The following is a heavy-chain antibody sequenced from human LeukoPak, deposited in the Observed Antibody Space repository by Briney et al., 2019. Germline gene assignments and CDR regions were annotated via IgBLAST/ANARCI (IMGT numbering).Heavy chain of an antibody. V-gene: IGHV3-66*02. CDR2: IDSGGHT. CDR1: GFTVSSRY. D-gene: IGHD3-10*01. CDR3: AREDYGSGSNAFDI. Sequence: GGSLRLSCAASGFTVSSRYMSWVRQAPGKGLEWVSAIDSGGHTYYADSVKGRFTISRDNSKNTLYLQMNSLRAEDTAVYYCAREDYGSGSNAFDIWGQGTMVTVSS. J-gene: IGHJ3*02.